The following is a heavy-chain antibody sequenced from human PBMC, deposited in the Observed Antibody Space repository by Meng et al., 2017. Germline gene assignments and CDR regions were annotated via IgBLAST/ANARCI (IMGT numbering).Heavy chain of an antibody. CDR2: INPKSGDT. Sequence: QVQLVQSGSELNKPGASVKVSCKPSGYNFPDYYIHWVRRAPGQGLEWMGRINPKSGDTHYAQKFQARVTMTGDTSISTAYMELSGLRSDDTAMYYCARDEDISAAGKLFGDYWGQGTLVTVFS. CDR3: ARDEDISAAGKLFGDY. CDR1: GYNFPDYY. D-gene: IGHD6-25*01. V-gene: IGHV1-2*06. J-gene: IGHJ4*02.